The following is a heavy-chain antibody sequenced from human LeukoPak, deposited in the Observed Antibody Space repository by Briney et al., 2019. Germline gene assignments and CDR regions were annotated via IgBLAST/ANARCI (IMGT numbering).Heavy chain of an antibody. CDR2: ISAYNGNT. CDR1: GYTFTSYG. Sequence: ASVKVSCKASGYTFTSYGISWVRQAPGQGLEWMGWISAYNGNTNYAQKLQGRVTMTTDTSTSTAYMELRSLRSDDTAVYYRARVLYYYDSSGPLLGDYWGQGTLVTVSS. V-gene: IGHV1-18*01. D-gene: IGHD3-22*01. J-gene: IGHJ4*02. CDR3: ARVLYYYDSSGPLLGDY.